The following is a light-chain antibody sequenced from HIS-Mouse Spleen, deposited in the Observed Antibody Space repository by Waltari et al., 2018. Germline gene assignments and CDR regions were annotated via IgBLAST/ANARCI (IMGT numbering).Light chain of an antibody. J-gene: IGKJ1*01. CDR1: QSISSW. V-gene: IGKV1-5*03. CDR2: KAS. CDR3: QQYNSYSRT. Sequence: DIQMTQSPSILSASVGDRVTITCRASQSISSWLAWYQQKPGKAPKILIYKASSLESGVPSSFSGSGSRTEFTLTISSLQPDDFATYYCQQYNSYSRTFGQGTKVEIK.